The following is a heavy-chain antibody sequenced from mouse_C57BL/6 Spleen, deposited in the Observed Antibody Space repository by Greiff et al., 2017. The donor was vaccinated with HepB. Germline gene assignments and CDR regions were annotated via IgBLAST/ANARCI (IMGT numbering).Heavy chain of an antibody. J-gene: IGHJ4*01. CDR2: INPNNGGT. V-gene: IGHV1-22*01. CDR3: ARGFITTVVAKDYYAMDY. CDR1: GYTFTDYN. Sequence: EVQLQQSGPELVKPGASVKMSCKASGYTFTDYNMHWVKQSHGKSLEWIGYINPNNGGTSYNQKFKGKATLTVNKSSSTAYMELRSLTSEDSAVYYCARGFITTVVAKDYYAMDYWGQGTSVTVSS. D-gene: IGHD1-1*01.